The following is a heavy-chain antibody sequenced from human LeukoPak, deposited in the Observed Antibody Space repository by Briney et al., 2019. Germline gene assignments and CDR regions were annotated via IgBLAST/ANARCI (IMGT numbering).Heavy chain of an antibody. CDR1: GGSFSGYY. Sequence: PSETLSLTCAVYGGSFSGYYWSWIRQPPGKGLEWIGEINHSGSTNYNPSLKSRVTISVDTSKNQFSLKLSSVTAADTAVYYCATTSGPARYWGQGTLVTVSS. CDR2: INHSGST. CDR3: ATTSGPARY. V-gene: IGHV4-34*01. J-gene: IGHJ4*02. D-gene: IGHD6-19*01.